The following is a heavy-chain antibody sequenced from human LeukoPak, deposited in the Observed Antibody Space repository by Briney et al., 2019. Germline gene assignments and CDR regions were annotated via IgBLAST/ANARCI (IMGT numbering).Heavy chain of an antibody. CDR2: IIPIFGTA. CDR1: GGTFSSYA. CDR3: ARDRVPAAIGYDFWSGYQSFDY. V-gene: IGHV1-69*05. Sequence: SVKVSCKASGGTFSSYAISWVRQAPGQGLEWMGGIIPIFGTANYAQKFQGRVTITTDESTSTAYMELSSLRSEDTAVYYCARDRVPAAIGYDFWSGYQSFDYWGQGTLLTVSS. D-gene: IGHD3-3*01. J-gene: IGHJ4*02.